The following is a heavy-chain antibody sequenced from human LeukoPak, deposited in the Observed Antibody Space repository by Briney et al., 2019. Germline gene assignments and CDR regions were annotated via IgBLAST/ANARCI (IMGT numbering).Heavy chain of an antibody. V-gene: IGHV3-30*02. Sequence: GGSLRLSCAASGSTFSSYGMHWVRQAPGKGLEWVAFIRYDGSNKYYADSVKGRFSVYRDNSNNTLYLQMNSLKTEDTAVYSCANFDADSQAFHIWGQGTMVTVSS. CDR3: ANFDADSQAFHI. CDR1: GSTFSSYG. D-gene: IGHD3-9*01. CDR2: IRYDGSNK. J-gene: IGHJ3*02.